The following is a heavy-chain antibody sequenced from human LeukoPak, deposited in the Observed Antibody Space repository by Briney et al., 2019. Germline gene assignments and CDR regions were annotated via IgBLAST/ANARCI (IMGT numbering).Heavy chain of an antibody. CDR1: GGSITSYY. D-gene: IGHD3-16*01. J-gene: IGHJ4*02. V-gene: IGHV4-59*01. CDR3: ARIVLGTNFPDY. CDR2: IYSSGST. Sequence: SETLSLTCTVSGGSITSYYWSWIRQPPGKGLEWIGYIYSSGSTNYNPSLKSRVTMSVDTSKNQFSLKLTSVTAADTAVYYCARIVLGTNFPDYWGQGTLVTVSS.